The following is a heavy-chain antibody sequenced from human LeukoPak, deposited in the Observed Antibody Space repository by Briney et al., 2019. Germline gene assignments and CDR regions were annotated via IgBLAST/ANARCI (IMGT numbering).Heavy chain of an antibody. D-gene: IGHD7-27*01. V-gene: IGHV3-30*06. J-gene: IGHJ4*02. CDR3: VRDGAHWDLDY. Sequence: GGSLRLSCAASGFSFSTSGIHWIRQAPGKGLEWVAFIQSDVGNEYYADSVKGRFTISRDNSKNTVHLQMNSLRAEDTAMYYCVRDGAHWDLDYWGQGTLVTVSS. CDR1: GFSFSTSG. CDR2: IQSDVGNE.